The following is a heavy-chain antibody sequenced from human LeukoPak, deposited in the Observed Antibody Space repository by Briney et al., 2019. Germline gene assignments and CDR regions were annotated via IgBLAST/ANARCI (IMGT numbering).Heavy chain of an antibody. V-gene: IGHV4-59*01. CDR2: IYYSGST. J-gene: IGHJ4*02. D-gene: IGHD3-10*01. CDR1: GGSISSYY. Sequence: SETLSLTCTVSGGSISSYYWSWIRQPPGKGLEWIGYIYYSGSTNYNPSLKSRVTISVDTSKNQFSLKLSSVTAADTAVCYCARVRYYGSGSYYQYYFDYWGQGTLVTVSS. CDR3: ARVRYYGSGSYYQYYFDY.